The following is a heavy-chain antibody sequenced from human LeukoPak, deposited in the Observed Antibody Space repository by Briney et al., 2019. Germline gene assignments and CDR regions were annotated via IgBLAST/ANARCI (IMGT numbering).Heavy chain of an antibody. CDR1: GFTFSSYG. CDR3: ARDPDDYGDYSYFDY. Sequence: PGRSLRLSCAASGFTFSSYGMHWVRQAPGKGLEWVAVIWYDGSNKYYADSVKGRFTISRDNSKNTLFLQMNSLRAEDTAVYYCARDPDDYGDYSYFDYWGQGTVVTVSS. J-gene: IGHJ4*02. CDR2: IWYDGSNK. D-gene: IGHD4-17*01. V-gene: IGHV3-33*01.